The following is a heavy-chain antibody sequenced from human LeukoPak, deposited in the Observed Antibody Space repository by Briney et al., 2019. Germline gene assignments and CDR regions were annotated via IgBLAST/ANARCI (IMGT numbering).Heavy chain of an antibody. D-gene: IGHD2-15*01. CDR2: ISGSGGST. CDR1: GFTFSSYA. J-gene: IGHJ4*02. V-gene: IGHV3-23*01. Sequence: GGTLRLSCAASGFTFSSYAMSWVRQAPGKGLEWVSAISGSGGSTYYADSMKGRFTISRDNSKNTLYLQMNSLRAEDTAVYYCAKELGVVVAANYDYWGQGTLVTVSS. CDR3: AKELGVVVAANYDY.